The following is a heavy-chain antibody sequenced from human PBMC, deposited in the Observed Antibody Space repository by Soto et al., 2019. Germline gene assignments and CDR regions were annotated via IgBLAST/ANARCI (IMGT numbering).Heavy chain of an antibody. D-gene: IGHD1-1*01. CDR1: GFTFSSYA. CDR3: TTMNDRDAFEI. Sequence: GGSLRLSCAASGFTFSSYAMSWVRQAPGKGLEWVGRIKNNADGGTADSAAPVKARFIVSRDDSKGTLYLQMNSLKIEDTAMYYCTTMNDRDAFEIWGQGAMVTVSS. J-gene: IGHJ3*02. CDR2: IKNNADGGTA. V-gene: IGHV3-15*01.